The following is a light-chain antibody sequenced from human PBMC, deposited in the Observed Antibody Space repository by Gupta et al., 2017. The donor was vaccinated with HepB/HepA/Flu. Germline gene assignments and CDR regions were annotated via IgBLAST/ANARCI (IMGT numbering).Light chain of an antibody. CDR2: KAS. Sequence: DIQMTHSPSTLSASVGDRVTITSRASQSIIGWLAWYQQKPGKAPKLLIYKASSLASGVPSRFSGSGSGTEFTLTISSLQPDDFATYYCQQVNSYLWTFGQGTKVEIK. CDR1: QSIIGW. CDR3: QQVNSYLWT. J-gene: IGKJ1*01. V-gene: IGKV1-5*03.